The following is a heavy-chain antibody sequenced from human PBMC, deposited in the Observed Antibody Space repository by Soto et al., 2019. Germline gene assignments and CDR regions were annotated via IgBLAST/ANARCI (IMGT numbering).Heavy chain of an antibody. D-gene: IGHD6-13*01. Sequence: SLRLSCASSGITFSNYAMNWVRQAPGKGLEWVSVIRGSGGNTYYADSVKGRFTIYRDNSKNTLYLQRNSLRAEDTAVYYCAKENGYSSSWFEFVYWGQGTLVTVSS. CDR1: GITFSNYA. CDR3: AKENGYSSSWFEFVY. CDR2: IRGSGGNT. V-gene: IGHV3-23*01. J-gene: IGHJ4*02.